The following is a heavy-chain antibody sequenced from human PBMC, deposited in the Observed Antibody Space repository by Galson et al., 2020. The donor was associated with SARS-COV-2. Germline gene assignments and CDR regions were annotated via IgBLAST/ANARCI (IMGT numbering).Heavy chain of an antibody. CDR1: GGTLSSYA. V-gene: IGHV1-69*13. D-gene: IGHD5-12*01. Sequence: SVKVTCKASGGTLSSYAISWVRQAPGNGLERMGGIIPIFGTPNYAQKFQGRVTITEDEPTSTAYMELSSLRSEDTAVYYCARVLGYSSWPLADYWGQGTLVTVSS. CDR2: IIPIFGTP. J-gene: IGHJ4*02. CDR3: ARVLGYSSWPLADY.